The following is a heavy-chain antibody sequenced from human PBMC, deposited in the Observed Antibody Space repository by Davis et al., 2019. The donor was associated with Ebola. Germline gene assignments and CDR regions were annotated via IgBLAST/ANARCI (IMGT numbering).Heavy chain of an antibody. D-gene: IGHD4-17*01. CDR1: GFTFDDYT. Sequence: GESLKISCAASGFTFDDYTMHWVRQAPGKGLEWVSLISWDGGSTYYADSVKGRFTISRDNSKNSLYLQMNSLRTEDTALYYCATLNYGASYSGAFDIWGQGTMVTVSS. V-gene: IGHV3-43*01. CDR3: ATLNYGASYSGAFDI. J-gene: IGHJ3*02. CDR2: ISWDGGST.